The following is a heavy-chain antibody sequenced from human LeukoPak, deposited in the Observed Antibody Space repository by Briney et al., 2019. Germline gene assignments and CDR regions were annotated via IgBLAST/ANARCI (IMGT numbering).Heavy chain of an antibody. Sequence: SETLSLTCTLSGASISSGSYSWSWIRQPAGKGLEWIGRIYNSGSTNYNPSLKSRVTVSVDTSKNQFSLKLSSVTAADTAVYYCARGHCTSGSCSRWFDPWGQGTLVTVSS. V-gene: IGHV4-61*02. D-gene: IGHD2-15*01. CDR1: GASISSGSYS. J-gene: IGHJ5*02. CDR2: IYNSGST. CDR3: ARGHCTSGSCSRWFDP.